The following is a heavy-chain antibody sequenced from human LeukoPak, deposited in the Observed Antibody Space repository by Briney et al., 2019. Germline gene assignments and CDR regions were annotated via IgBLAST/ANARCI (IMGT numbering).Heavy chain of an antibody. CDR3: AKSPPIAPIYY. CDR1: GFTFSRYS. J-gene: IGHJ4*02. Sequence: GGSLRLSCAASGFTFSRYSMNWVRQAPGKGLEWVSSISSTGSYIYYADPVKGRFTISRDNAKNSLYLQMNSLRAEDTAVYYCAKSPPIAPIYYWGQGTLVTVSS. D-gene: IGHD6-13*01. CDR2: ISSTGSYI. V-gene: IGHV3-21*04.